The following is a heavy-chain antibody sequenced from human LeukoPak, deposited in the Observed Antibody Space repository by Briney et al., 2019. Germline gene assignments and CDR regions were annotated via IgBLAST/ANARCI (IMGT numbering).Heavy chain of an antibody. Sequence: GGSLRLSCAASGFTFSRHSINWVRQAPGKGLEWVSSISSISSYIYYADSVKGRFTISRDNAKNSLYLQMNSLRAEDTAVYYCARDSGNYLDAFDIWGQGTMVTVSS. CDR1: GFTFSRHS. D-gene: IGHD1-7*01. CDR2: ISSISSYI. CDR3: ARDSGNYLDAFDI. V-gene: IGHV3-21*01. J-gene: IGHJ3*02.